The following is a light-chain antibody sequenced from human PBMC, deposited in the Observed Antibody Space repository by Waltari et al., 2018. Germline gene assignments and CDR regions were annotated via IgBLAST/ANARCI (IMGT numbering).Light chain of an antibody. Sequence: QSVLTQPPSASGTPGQRVTIYCSGSSSNIGSNYVYWYQQLPGTAPKLLIYRNNPRPSGVPDRFCGSKSGTSASLASSGLRSEDEADYYCAAWDDSLSGPVFGGGTKLTVL. CDR1: SSNIGSNY. V-gene: IGLV1-47*01. CDR3: AAWDDSLSGPV. J-gene: IGLJ2*01. CDR2: RNN.